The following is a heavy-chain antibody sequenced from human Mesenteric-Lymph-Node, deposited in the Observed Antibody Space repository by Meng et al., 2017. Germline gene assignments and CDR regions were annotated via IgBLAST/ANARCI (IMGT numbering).Heavy chain of an antibody. CDR3: AEGSGSYAVAY. V-gene: IGHV3-21*01. CDR1: GFSFSSYS. Sequence: EVQLVESGGGLFQSGGSLSLSCAASGFSFSSYSMNWVRQAPGKGLEWVSYISSNSYYISYADSVKGRFTISRDNAKNSVYLQMNSLRAEDTAVYYCAEGSGSYAVAYWGQGTLVTVSS. J-gene: IGHJ4*02. D-gene: IGHD1-26*01. CDR2: ISSNSYYI.